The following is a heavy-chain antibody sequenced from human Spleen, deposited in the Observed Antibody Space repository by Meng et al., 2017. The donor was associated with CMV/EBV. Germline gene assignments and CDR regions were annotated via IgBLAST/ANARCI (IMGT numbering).Heavy chain of an antibody. J-gene: IGHJ4*02. CDR3: ATQNSFRHDY. V-gene: IGHV3-7*01. CDR2: IKQDGSDK. CDR1: GFTFRSYW. Sequence: GGSLRLSCAVSGFTFRSYWMSWVRQAPGKGLEWVANIKQDGSDKYYVDSVKGRFTISRDNAKNSLYLQMNSLRAEDTAVYYCATQNSFRHDYWGRGTLVTVS.